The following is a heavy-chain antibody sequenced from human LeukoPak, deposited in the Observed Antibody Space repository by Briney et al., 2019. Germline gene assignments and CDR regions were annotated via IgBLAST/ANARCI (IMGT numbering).Heavy chain of an antibody. CDR2: ISGSGSTT. V-gene: IGHV3-23*01. D-gene: IGHD6-13*01. J-gene: IGHJ4*02. CDR3: AKGPKQQLVGSRGHYFDS. Sequence: GGSLRLSCAASGFTFSSYAMSWVRQAPGKGLEWVSAISGSGSTTYYADPVKGRFTISRDNSKNTLYLQMNSLRAEDTAVYYCAKGPKQQLVGSRGHYFDSWGQGTLVTVSS. CDR1: GFTFSSYA.